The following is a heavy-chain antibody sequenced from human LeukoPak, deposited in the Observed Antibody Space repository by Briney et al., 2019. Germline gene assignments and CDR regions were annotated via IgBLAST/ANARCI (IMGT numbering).Heavy chain of an antibody. CDR2: IYYSGST. D-gene: IGHD3-10*01. CDR1: GGSISSYY. J-gene: IGHJ4*02. CDR3: VVGELFGCFDY. Sequence: SETLSLTCTVSGGSISSYYWSWIRQPPGKGLEWIGYIYYSGSTNYNPSLKSRVTISVDTSKNQFSLKLSSVTAADTAVYYCVVGELFGCFDYWGQGTLVTVSS. V-gene: IGHV4-59*01.